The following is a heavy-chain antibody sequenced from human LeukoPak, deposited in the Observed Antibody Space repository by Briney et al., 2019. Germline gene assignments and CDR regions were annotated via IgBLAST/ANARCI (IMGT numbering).Heavy chain of an antibody. CDR2: ISGSGGST. CDR3: AKDPSPYSSSRNHFDY. D-gene: IGHD6-13*01. CDR1: GFTFSSYA. Sequence: GGSLRLSCAASGFTFSSYAMSWVRQAPGKGLEWVSAISGSGGSTYYADSVKGRFTISRDNSKNTLYLQMNSLRAEDTAVYYCAKDPSPYSSSRNHFDYWGQGTLVTVSS. V-gene: IGHV3-23*01. J-gene: IGHJ4*02.